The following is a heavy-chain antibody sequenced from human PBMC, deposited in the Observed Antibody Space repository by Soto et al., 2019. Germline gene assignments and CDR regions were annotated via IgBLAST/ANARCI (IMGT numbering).Heavy chain of an antibody. CDR2: ISSSSSYI. V-gene: IGHV3-21*01. CDR3: ARGPLLGGAFDI. CDR1: GFTFSSYS. D-gene: IGHD2-15*01. Sequence: AGGSLRLSCAASGFTFSSYSMNWVRQAPGKGLEWVSSISSSSSYIYYADSVKGRFTISRDNAKNSLYLQMNSLRAEDTAVYYCARGPLLGGAFDIWGQGTMVTVSS. J-gene: IGHJ3*02.